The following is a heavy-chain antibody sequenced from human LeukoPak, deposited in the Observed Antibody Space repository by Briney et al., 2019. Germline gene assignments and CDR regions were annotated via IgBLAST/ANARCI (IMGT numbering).Heavy chain of an antibody. V-gene: IGHV1-69*04. CDR1: RGTFSSYA. Sequence: ASVKVSCKASRGTFSSYAISWVRQAPGQGLEWMGRIIPILGIANYAQKFQGRVTITADKSTSTAYMELSSLRSEDTAVYYCARALVAVAGTEYFDYWGQGTLVTVSS. CDR3: ARALVAVAGTEYFDY. D-gene: IGHD6-19*01. J-gene: IGHJ4*02. CDR2: IIPILGIA.